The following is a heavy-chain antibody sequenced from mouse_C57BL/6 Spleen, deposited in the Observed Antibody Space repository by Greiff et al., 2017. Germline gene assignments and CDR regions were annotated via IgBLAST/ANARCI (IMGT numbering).Heavy chain of an antibody. D-gene: IGHD1-1*01. Sequence: VKLQESGAELVKPGASVKMSCKASGYTFTSYWITWVKQRPGQGLEWIGDIYPGSGSTNYNEKFKSKATLTVDTSSSTAYMQLSSLTSEDSAVYYCARSYGSSYEDFDYWGQGTTLTVSS. CDR1: GYTFTSYW. V-gene: IGHV1-55*01. CDR2: IYPGSGST. J-gene: IGHJ2*01. CDR3: ARSYGSSYEDFDY.